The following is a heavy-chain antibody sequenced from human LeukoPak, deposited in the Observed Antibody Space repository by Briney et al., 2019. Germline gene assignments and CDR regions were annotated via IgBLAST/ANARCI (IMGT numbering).Heavy chain of an antibody. J-gene: IGHJ4*02. V-gene: IGHV4-59*08. CDR1: GGSISSYY. D-gene: IGHD2-15*01. CDR3: ARLPIGYCSGGSCYDTANFDY. Sequence: SETLSLTCTVSGGSISSYYWSWIRQPPGKGLEWIGYIYYSGSTNYNPSLKSRVTISVDTSKNQFSLKLSSVTAADTAVYYCARLPIGYCSGGSCYDTANFDYWGQGTLVTVSS. CDR2: IYYSGST.